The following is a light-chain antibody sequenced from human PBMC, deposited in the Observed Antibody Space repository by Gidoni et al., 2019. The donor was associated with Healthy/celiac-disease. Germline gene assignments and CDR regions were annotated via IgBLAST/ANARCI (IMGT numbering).Light chain of an antibody. Sequence: DIQMTQSPSTLSASVGDRVTITCRASQSISSWLAWYQQKPGKAPKLLIYDASSLESGVPSRFSGSGSGTEFTPTTSSRQPDDFATYYCQQYNSYWTFXXXTKVEIK. V-gene: IGKV1-5*01. CDR3: QQYNSYWT. CDR1: QSISSW. CDR2: DAS. J-gene: IGKJ1*01.